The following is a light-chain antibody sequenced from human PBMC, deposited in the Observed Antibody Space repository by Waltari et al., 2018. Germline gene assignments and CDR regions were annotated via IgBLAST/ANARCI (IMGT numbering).Light chain of an antibody. CDR1: ASPKKY. Sequence: SYELTQPPSVSVSPGQTARITCSGDASPKKYAYWYQQKSGQVPVLVMYAGDKRPSGIPERFSGSSSGTMATLTISGAQVEDEADYYCYSVDNSGTPVFGGGTKLTVL. J-gene: IGLJ2*01. CDR2: AGD. V-gene: IGLV3-10*01. CDR3: YSVDNSGTPV.